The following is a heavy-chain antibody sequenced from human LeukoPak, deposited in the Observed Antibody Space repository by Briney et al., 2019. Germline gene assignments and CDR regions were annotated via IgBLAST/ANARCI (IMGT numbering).Heavy chain of an antibody. D-gene: IGHD1-26*01. CDR1: GYSISSGYY. J-gene: IGHJ4*02. V-gene: IGHV4-38-2*02. CDR2: IYHSGST. CDR3: ASCIVGATWNYFDY. Sequence: SETLSLTCTVSGYSISSGYYWGWIRQPPGKGLEWIGSIYHSGSTYYNPSLKSRVTISVDTSKNQFSLKLSSVTAADTAVYYCASCIVGATWNYFDYWGQGTLVTVSS.